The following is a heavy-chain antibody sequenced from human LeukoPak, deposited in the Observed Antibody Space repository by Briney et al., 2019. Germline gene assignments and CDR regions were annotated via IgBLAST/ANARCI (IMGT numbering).Heavy chain of an antibody. CDR1: GGSFSGYY. CDR3: AGSGWCGFDY. J-gene: IGHJ4*02. CDR2: INHSGST. V-gene: IGHV4-34*01. Sequence: SETLSLTCAVYGGSFSGYYWSWIRQPPGKGLEWIGEINHSGSTNYNPSLKSRVTISVDTSKNQFSLKLSSVTAADTAVYYCAGSGWCGFDYWGQGTLVTVSS. D-gene: IGHD6-19*01.